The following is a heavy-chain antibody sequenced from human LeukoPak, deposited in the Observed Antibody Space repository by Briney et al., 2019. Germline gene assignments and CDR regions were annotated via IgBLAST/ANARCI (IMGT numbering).Heavy chain of an antibody. CDR3: ARARDGYNPFDY. CDR1: GGSISSYH. Sequence: SETLSLTCTVSGGSISSYHWSWIRQPPGKGLEWLGYIYSSGRTNYNPSLKSRVTISVDTSKNQFSLKLSSVTPADTAVYYCARARDGYNPFDYWGQGTLVTVSS. J-gene: IGHJ4*02. CDR2: IYSSGRT. V-gene: IGHV4-59*01. D-gene: IGHD5-24*01.